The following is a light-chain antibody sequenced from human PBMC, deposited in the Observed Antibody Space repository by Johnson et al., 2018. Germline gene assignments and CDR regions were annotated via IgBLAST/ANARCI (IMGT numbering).Light chain of an antibody. J-gene: IGLJ1*01. V-gene: IGLV1-51*02. CDR3: PTWDTCLSSGNV. CDR1: SSNIGNNY. Sequence: QSVLTQPPSVSAAPGQKVTISCSGSSSNIGNNYVSWYQQLPGTAPKLLIYENNKRPSGIPDRFSGSKSGTSATLGITGLQTGDEAVYYCPTWDTCLSSGNVFGTGTKVTVL. CDR2: ENN.